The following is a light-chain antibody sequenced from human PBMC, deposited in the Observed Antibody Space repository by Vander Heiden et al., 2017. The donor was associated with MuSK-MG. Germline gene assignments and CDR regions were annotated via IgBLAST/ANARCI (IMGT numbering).Light chain of an antibody. CDR3: QQYTSKPHT. CDR2: AVS. CDR1: QDISIW. Sequence: DIQMTQSPSSLSASVGDRVTITCRASQDISIWLAWYQQKPEKAPKSLIYAVSTLQRGVPSRFSGSGSGTDFTLSISILHPEDFATYYCQQYTSKPHTFGGGTRLEIK. J-gene: IGKJ4*01. V-gene: IGKV1D-16*01.